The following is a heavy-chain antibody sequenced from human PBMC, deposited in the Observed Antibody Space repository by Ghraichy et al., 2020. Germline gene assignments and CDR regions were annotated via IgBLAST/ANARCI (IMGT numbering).Heavy chain of an antibody. CDR3: ARGPGYFQH. Sequence: SETLSLTCAVYGGSFSGYYWSWIRQPPGKGLEWIGEINHSGSTNYNPSLKSRVTISVDTSKNQFSLKLSSVTAADTAVYYCARGPGYFQHWGQGTRVTVSS. V-gene: IGHV4-34*01. J-gene: IGHJ1*01. CDR2: INHSGST. CDR1: GGSFSGYY.